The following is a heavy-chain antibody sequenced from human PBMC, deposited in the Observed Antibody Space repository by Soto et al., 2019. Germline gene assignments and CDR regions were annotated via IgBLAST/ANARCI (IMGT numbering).Heavy chain of an antibody. J-gene: IGHJ4*02. D-gene: IGHD4-17*01. V-gene: IGHV3-23*01. CDR2: ITYSGDTT. Sequence: EVHLLESGGTLIQPGGSLRPSCAASGFDFSTYAMTWGRQAPGKGLEWVSGITYSGDTTYYADSVKGRFTISRDNFKNTVYLQLNSLRPDDTAMYYCSKDWPGTSSVTSDYWGQGTLVTVSS. CDR3: SKDWPGTSSVTSDY. CDR1: GFDFSTYA.